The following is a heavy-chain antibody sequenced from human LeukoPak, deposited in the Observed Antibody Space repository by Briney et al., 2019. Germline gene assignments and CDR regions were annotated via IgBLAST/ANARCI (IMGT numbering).Heavy chain of an antibody. CDR2: IYTSGNT. J-gene: IGHJ6*03. V-gene: IGHV4-4*07. CDR1: GGSISGYY. D-gene: IGHD1-26*01. Sequence: SETLSLTCAVSGGSISGYYWSWIRQPAGKGLEWIGRIYTSGNTNYNPSLKSRVTISVDKSKNQFSLKVSSVTAADTATYYCARVLVGANYYYYYMDVWGKGTTVTVSS. CDR3: ARVLVGANYYYYYMDV.